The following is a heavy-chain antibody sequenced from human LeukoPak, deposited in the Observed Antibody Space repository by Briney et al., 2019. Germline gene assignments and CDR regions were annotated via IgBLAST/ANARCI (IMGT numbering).Heavy chain of an antibody. CDR2: MSSTSRFI. CDR1: GFTFTSYS. J-gene: IGHJ4*02. V-gene: IGHV3-21*01. Sequence: GGSLRLSCAASGFTFTSYSMNWVRQAPGQGLEWVSSMSSTSRFIYYADSVKGRFTISRDNAKDSLYLQMNSLTAEDTAVYYCASSLYYDSSGHMRGLYYFDYWGQGTLVTVSS. CDR3: ASSLYYDSSGHMRGLYYFDY. D-gene: IGHD3-22*01.